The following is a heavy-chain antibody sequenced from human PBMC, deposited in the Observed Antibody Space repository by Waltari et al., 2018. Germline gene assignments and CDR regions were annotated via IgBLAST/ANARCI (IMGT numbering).Heavy chain of an antibody. Sequence: EVQLVESGGGLVQPGGSLRLSCAASGFTFSSYCMSWVRQAPGKGREVVANRTQDGSGKDYVESVKGRVTIARDNAKNSLYQQMNSLRAEDTAVYYCASSPGPYYYGRDVWGQGTTVTVSS. V-gene: IGHV3-7*01. CDR1: GFTFSSYC. CDR2: RTQDGSGK. J-gene: IGHJ6*02. CDR3: ASSPGPYYYGRDV.